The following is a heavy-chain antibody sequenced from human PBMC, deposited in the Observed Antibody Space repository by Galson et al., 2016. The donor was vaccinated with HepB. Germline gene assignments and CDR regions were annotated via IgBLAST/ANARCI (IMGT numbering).Heavy chain of an antibody. D-gene: IGHD6-19*01. CDR3: TRPTLYSSGWYSN. Sequence: SLRLSCAASGFTFSDSALHWVRQASGKGLEWVGRIRSKANSYETAYAASVKGRFTISGDDSENTAYLQMNSLKTEDTAVYYCTRPTLYSSGWYSNWGQGTLVTVSA. CDR1: GFTFSDSA. V-gene: IGHV3-73*01. CDR2: IRSKANSYET. J-gene: IGHJ4*02.